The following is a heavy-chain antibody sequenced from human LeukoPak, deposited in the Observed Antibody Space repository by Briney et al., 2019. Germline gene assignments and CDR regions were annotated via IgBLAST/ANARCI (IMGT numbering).Heavy chain of an antibody. CDR1: GGTFSSYA. CDR2: ITPIFGTA. V-gene: IGHV1-69*13. CDR3: ARTYDILPSWFDP. J-gene: IGHJ5*02. Sequence: WASVKVSCKASGGTFSSYAISWVRQAPGQGLEWMGGITPIFGTANYAQKFQGRVTITADESTSTAYMELSSLRSEDTAVYYCARTYDILPSWFDPWGQGTLVTVSS. D-gene: IGHD3-9*01.